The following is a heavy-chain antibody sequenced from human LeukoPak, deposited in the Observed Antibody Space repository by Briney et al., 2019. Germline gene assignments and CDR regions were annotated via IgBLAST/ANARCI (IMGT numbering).Heavy chain of an antibody. Sequence: PSETLSLTCTVSGGSISSSSYYWGWIRQPPGKGLEWIGSIYYSGSTYYNPSLKSRVTISVDTSKNQFSLKLSSVTAADTAVYYCARGPDLRVNYCYYYMDVWGKGTTVTVSS. CDR3: ARGPDLRVNYCYYYMDV. CDR2: IYYSGST. J-gene: IGHJ6*03. CDR1: GGSISSSSYY. D-gene: IGHD3-3*01. V-gene: IGHV4-39*07.